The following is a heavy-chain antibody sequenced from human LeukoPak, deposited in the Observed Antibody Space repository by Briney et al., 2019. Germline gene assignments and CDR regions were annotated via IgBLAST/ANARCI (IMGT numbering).Heavy chain of an antibody. CDR1: GFTFSSYA. V-gene: IGHV3-23*01. J-gene: IGHJ6*03. CDR3: AKGEMVRGVIIGYYYYMDV. CDR2: ISGSGAST. D-gene: IGHD3-10*01. Sequence: GGSLRLSCAASGFTFSSYAMSWVRQAPGKGLEWVSAISGSGASTYYADSVKGRFTISRDNSKNTLYLQMNILRAEDTAVYYCAKGEMVRGVIIGYYYYMDVWGKGTTVTVSS.